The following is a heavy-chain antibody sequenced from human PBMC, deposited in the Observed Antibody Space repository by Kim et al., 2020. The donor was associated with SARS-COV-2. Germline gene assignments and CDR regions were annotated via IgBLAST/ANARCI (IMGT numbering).Heavy chain of an antibody. CDR1: AFTFSTFT. D-gene: IGHD3-22*01. Sequence: GGSLRLSCAASAFTFSTFTMNWVRQAPGKGLEWVSSISSDNNYIYYADSVKGRFTISRDNAKNSLYLQMNSLRAEDTAVYYCARDVEDYYDSSAYRSDPWGQGTLVTVSS. CDR3: ARDVEDYYDSSAYRSDP. CDR2: ISSDNNYI. V-gene: IGHV3-21*01. J-gene: IGHJ5*02.